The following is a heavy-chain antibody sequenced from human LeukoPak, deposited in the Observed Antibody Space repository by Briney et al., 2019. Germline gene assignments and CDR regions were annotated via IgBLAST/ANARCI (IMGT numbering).Heavy chain of an antibody. V-gene: IGHV1-8*01. CDR1: GYTFTSYD. CDR2: MNPNSGNT. CDR3: ARATGKDILTGRKLDN. D-gene: IGHD3-9*01. Sequence: GASVKVSCKASGYTFTSYDINWVRQATGQGLEWMGWMNPNSGNTGYAQKFQGRVTMTRNTSISIAYMELSSLRSDDTAVYYCARATGKDILTGRKLDNWGQGTLVTASS. J-gene: IGHJ4*02.